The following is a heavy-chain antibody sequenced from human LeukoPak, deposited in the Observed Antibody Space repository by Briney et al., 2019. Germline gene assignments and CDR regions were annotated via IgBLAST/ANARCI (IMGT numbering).Heavy chain of an antibody. J-gene: IGHJ4*02. CDR1: GFTFSSYG. CDR3: ARPLVGDALDY. D-gene: IGHD1-26*01. Sequence: GGSLRLSCAASGFTFSSYGMTWVRQAPGKGLEWVAVIWYDGSNEYYADSVKGRFTIFRDNSKNTLHLQMNSLRAEDTAVYYCARPLVGDALDYWGQGTLVTVSS. V-gene: IGHV3-33*08. CDR2: IWYDGSNE.